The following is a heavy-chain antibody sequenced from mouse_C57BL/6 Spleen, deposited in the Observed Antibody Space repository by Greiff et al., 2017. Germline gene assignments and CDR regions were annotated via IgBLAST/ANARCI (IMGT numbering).Heavy chain of an antibody. CDR3: ARYALYYGSSFYAMDY. CDR1: GFTFSDFY. D-gene: IGHD1-1*01. J-gene: IGHJ4*01. Sequence: EVKLVESGGGLVQSGRSLRLSCATSGFTFSDFYMEWVRQAPGKGLEWIAASRNKANDYTTEYSASVKGRFIVSRDTSQSILYLQMNALRAEDTAIYYCARYALYYGSSFYAMDYWGQGTSVTVSS. CDR2: SRNKANDYTT. V-gene: IGHV7-1*01.